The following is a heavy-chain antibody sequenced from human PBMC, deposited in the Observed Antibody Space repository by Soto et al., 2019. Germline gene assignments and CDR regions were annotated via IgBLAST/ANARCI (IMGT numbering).Heavy chain of an antibody. D-gene: IGHD3-9*01. CDR1: GYSFTGYF. J-gene: IGHJ4*02. CDR3: AREKDYDILPVYKRAVGLDY. Sequence: ASVKVSCKASGYSFTGYFVHWVRQAPGPGLEWMGWINPNTGATKYAQKFQGRVTMTRDTSITTAYMELSRLRSDDTAVYYCAREKDYDILPVYKRAVGLDYWGQGTQV. V-gene: IGHV1-2*02. CDR2: INPNTGAT.